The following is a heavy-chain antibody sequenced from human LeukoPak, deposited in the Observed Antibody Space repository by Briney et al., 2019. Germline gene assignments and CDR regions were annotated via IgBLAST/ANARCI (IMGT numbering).Heavy chain of an antibody. Sequence: SCKASGGTFSSYAMHWVRQAPGKGLEWVAVISYDGSNKYYADSVKGRFTISRDNSKNTLYLQMNSLRAEDTAVYYCARDSRPDYYDFWSGYYYAYYYGMDVWGQGTTVTVSS. J-gene: IGHJ6*02. CDR1: GGTFSSYA. CDR2: ISYDGSNK. V-gene: IGHV3-30-3*01. CDR3: ARDSRPDYYDFWSGYYYAYYYGMDV. D-gene: IGHD3-3*01.